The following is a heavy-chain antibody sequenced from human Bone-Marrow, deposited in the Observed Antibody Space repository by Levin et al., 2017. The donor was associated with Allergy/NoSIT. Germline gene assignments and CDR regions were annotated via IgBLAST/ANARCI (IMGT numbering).Heavy chain of an antibody. D-gene: IGHD3-16*01. V-gene: IGHV1-2*06. Sequence: GESLKISCQASGYTFTGQSLNWVRQAPGQGLEWMGRINPNSGGANYAEKFRGRVTMTRDTSIRTAYMELRRLTSDDTAVYYCARDEEFCSTTTCLRWFDPWGQGTLVTVSP. CDR2: INPNSGGA. J-gene: IGHJ5*02. CDR3: ARDEEFCSTTTCLRWFDP. CDR1: GYTFTGQS.